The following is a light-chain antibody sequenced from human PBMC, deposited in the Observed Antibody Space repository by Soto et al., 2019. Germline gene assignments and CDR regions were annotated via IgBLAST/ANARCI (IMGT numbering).Light chain of an antibody. CDR2: INT. CDR1: SSNIGADYD. CDR3: QSYDNSLSGSL. V-gene: IGLV1-40*01. J-gene: IGLJ1*01. Sequence: QSVLTQPPSVSGAPGQRVTISCTGGSSNIGADYDVHWYQQLPGTAPKLLIYINTNRPSGVPDRFSGSKSGTSASLAITGLQAEDEADYYCQSYDNSLSGSLFGTGTKVPVL.